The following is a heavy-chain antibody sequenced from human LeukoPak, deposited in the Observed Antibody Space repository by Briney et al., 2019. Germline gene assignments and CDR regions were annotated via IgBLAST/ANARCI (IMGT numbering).Heavy chain of an antibody. Sequence: SVKVSCKASGGTFSSYTISWVRQAPGQGLEWMGRIIPIFGTANYAQKFQGRVTITTDESTSTAYMELSSLRSEDTAVYYCARGFMTGYSRDAFDIWGQGTMVTVSS. D-gene: IGHD3-9*01. J-gene: IGHJ3*02. CDR2: IIPIFGTA. V-gene: IGHV1-69*05. CDR3: ARGFMTGYSRDAFDI. CDR1: GGTFSSYT.